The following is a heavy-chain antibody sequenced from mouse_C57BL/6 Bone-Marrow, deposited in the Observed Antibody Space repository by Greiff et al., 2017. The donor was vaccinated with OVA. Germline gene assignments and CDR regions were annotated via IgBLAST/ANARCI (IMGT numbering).Heavy chain of an antibody. CDR3: AVMTTVVAHYYAMDY. D-gene: IGHD1-1*01. J-gene: IGHJ4*01. CDR2: IYPRSGNT. V-gene: IGHV1-81*01. CDR1: GYTFTSYG. Sequence: QVQLQQSGAELARPGASVKLSCKASGYTFTSYGISWVKQRTGQGLEWIGEIYPRSGNTYYNEKFKGKATLTADKSSSTAYMELRSLTSEDSAVYFCAVMTTVVAHYYAMDYWGQGTSVTVSS.